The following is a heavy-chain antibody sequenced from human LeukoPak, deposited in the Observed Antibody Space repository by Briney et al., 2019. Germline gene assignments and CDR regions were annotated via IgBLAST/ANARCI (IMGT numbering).Heavy chain of an antibody. CDR2: INPNSGGT. Sequence: ASVKVSCKASGYTFTGYYMHWVRQAPGQGLEWMGWINPNSGGTNYAQKSQGRVTMTRDTSISTAYMELSRLRSDDTAVYYCARDPPLRFLEWLSYTPDAFDIWGQGTMVTVSS. CDR3: ARDPPLRFLEWLSYTPDAFDI. CDR1: GYTFTGYY. V-gene: IGHV1-2*02. D-gene: IGHD3-3*01. J-gene: IGHJ3*02.